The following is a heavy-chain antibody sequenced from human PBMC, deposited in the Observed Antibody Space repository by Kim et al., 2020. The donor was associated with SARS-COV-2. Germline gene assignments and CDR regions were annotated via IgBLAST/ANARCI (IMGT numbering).Heavy chain of an antibody. V-gene: IGHV3-7*01. CDR2: IKGDGRDQ. D-gene: IGHD3-22*01. Sequence: GGSLRLSCAASGFSFANYWMTWVRQGPEKGLEWLANIKGDGRDQYYADSVKGRFTISRDNAKNSLYLQMKSLRTEDTAVYYCASRPHDNSGYYWAVFDYWGPGTVVTVSS. CDR3: ASRPHDNSGYYWAVFDY. J-gene: IGHJ4*02. CDR1: GFSFANYW.